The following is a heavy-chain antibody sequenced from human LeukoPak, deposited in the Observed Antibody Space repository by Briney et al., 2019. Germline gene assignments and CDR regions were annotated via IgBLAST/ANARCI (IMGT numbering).Heavy chain of an antibody. Sequence: GGSLRLSCAASRFTFSTYSMNWVRQAPGRGQGWFSYISSTRTNIYSKDSVRGRFTISRDNAKNSLYLHMTSLRAEDTAVYYCATRNIFEYWGQGTLVTVSS. CDR2: ISSTRTNI. CDR1: RFTFSTYS. J-gene: IGHJ4*02. V-gene: IGHV3-48*01. CDR3: ATRNIFEY.